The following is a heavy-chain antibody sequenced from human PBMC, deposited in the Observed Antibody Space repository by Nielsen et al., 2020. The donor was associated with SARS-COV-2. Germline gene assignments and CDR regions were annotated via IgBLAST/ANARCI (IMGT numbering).Heavy chain of an antibody. J-gene: IGHJ6*02. V-gene: IGHV7-4-1*02. CDR3: ARNLLRFHLYYYYGMDV. CDR1: GGTFSRPS. D-gene: IGHD3-3*01. Sequence: ASVKVSCKASGGTFSRPSISWVRQAPGQGLEWMGWINTNTGNPTYAQGFTGRFVFSLDTSVSTAYLQISSLKAEDTAVYYCARNLLRFHLYYYYGMDVWGQGTTVTVSS. CDR2: INTNTGNP.